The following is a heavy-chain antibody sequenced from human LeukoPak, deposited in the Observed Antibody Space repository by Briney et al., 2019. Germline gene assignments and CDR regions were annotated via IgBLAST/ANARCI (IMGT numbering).Heavy chain of an antibody. V-gene: IGHV4-30-4*08. CDR1: GGSISSGAYY. D-gene: IGHD2-2*02. Sequence: SETLYLTCTVSGGSISSGAYYWSWIRQPPGQGLEWIGYIYYSGSTYYNPLLKRRTIITVDTSKNPFSLKLSSGTAADTAVYYCASYCSSSSSYTDGFDYWGQGTLVTVSS. J-gene: IGHJ4*02. CDR2: IYYSGST. CDR3: ASYCSSSSSYTDGFDY.